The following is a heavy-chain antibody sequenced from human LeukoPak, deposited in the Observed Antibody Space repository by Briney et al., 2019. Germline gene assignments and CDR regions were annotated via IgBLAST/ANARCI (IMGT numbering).Heavy chain of an antibody. J-gene: IGHJ3*02. CDR3: ARERPSYDILTGYFRHDAFDI. CDR2: VYHSGNT. D-gene: IGHD3-9*01. V-gene: IGHV4-38-2*02. CDR1: GYSISSGYY. Sequence: SETLSLTCTVSGYSISSGYYWGWIRQPPGKGLEWIASVYHSGNTYYNPSLKSRVTISVDTSKNQFSLRLSSVTAADTAVYYCARERPSYDILTGYFRHDAFDIWGQGTMVTVSS.